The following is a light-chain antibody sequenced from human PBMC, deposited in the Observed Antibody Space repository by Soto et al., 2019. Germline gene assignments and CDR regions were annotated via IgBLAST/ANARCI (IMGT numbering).Light chain of an antibody. CDR1: QGIRND. J-gene: IGKJ1*01. CDR3: LQHNSYPSWT. CDR2: AAS. V-gene: IGKV1-17*01. Sequence: DIQMTQSPSSLSASVGDRVTITCRASQGIRNDLGWYQQKPGKAPKRLISAASNLQSGVPSRFSGSGSGTEFALTNCSMQPEDFVTYYCLQHNSYPSWTFGRGTEVEIK.